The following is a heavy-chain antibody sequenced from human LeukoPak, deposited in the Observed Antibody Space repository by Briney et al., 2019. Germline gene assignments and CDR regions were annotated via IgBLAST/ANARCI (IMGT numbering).Heavy chain of an antibody. CDR3: ASTVIAGGYGMDV. Sequence: VASVKVSCKASGYTFSSYAMHWVRQAPGQRLEWMGWINVGNGNTKYSQKFQGRVTITRDTSASTAYMELSSLRSEDTAVYYCASTVIAGGYGMDVWGQGTTVIVSS. D-gene: IGHD4-17*01. CDR1: GYTFSSYA. CDR2: INVGNGNT. J-gene: IGHJ6*02. V-gene: IGHV1-3*01.